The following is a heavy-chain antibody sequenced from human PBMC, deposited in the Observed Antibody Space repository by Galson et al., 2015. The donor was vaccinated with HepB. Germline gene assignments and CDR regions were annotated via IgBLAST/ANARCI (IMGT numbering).Heavy chain of an antibody. CDR2: ISGSGDTT. CDR3: AKGVRIAVAGTTYHYGVDV. Sequence: SLRLSCAASGVTFSRHAMNWVRQAPGKGLEWVSIISGSGDTTYYADSVKGRFTISRDNSKNTLFLQMNSLRAEDTAVYYCAKGVRIAVAGTTYHYGVDVWGQGTTVTVSS. CDR1: GVTFSRHA. V-gene: IGHV3-23*01. D-gene: IGHD6-19*01. J-gene: IGHJ6*02.